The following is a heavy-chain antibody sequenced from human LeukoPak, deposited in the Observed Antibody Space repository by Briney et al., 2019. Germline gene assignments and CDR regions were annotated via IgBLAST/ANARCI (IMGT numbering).Heavy chain of an antibody. Sequence: PSETLSLTCTVSGGSISSNYWSWIRQPPGTGLEWIGYIYYSGSTNYNPSLKSRVTISVDTSKNQFSLKLSSVTAADTAVYYCARGIDYDSSGYYYGTFFDYWGQGTLVTVSS. CDR2: IYYSGST. CDR3: ARGIDYDSSGYYYGTFFDY. CDR1: GGSISSNY. D-gene: IGHD3-22*01. V-gene: IGHV4-59*01. J-gene: IGHJ4*02.